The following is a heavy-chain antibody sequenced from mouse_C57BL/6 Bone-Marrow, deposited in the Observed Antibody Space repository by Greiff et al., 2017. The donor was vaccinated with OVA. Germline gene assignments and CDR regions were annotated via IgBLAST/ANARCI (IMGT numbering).Heavy chain of an antibody. CDR3: ARSSYYGNYRYAMDY. D-gene: IGHD2-10*01. CDR2: ISSGSSTI. J-gene: IGHJ4*01. Sequence: DVQLVESGGGLVKPGGSLKLSCAASGFTFSDYGMHWVRQAPEKGLEWVAYISSGSSTIYYADTVKGRFTISRDNAKNTLFLQMTSLRSEDTAMYYCARSSYYGNYRYAMDYWGQGTSVTVSS. V-gene: IGHV5-17*01. CDR1: GFTFSDYG.